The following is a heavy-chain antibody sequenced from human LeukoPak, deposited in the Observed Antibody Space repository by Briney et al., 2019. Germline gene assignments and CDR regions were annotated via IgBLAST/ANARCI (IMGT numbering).Heavy chain of an antibody. V-gene: IGHV3-23*01. Sequence: GGSLRLSCAASGFTFSSYAMSWVRQVPGKGLEWVSAISGSGGSTYYADSVKGRFTISRDNSKNSLYLQMNSLRAEDTAVYYCASSLNYDYVWGSYRHFDYWGQGTLVTVSS. CDR3: ASSLNYDYVWGSYRHFDY. CDR1: GFTFSSYA. CDR2: ISGSGGST. J-gene: IGHJ4*02. D-gene: IGHD3-16*02.